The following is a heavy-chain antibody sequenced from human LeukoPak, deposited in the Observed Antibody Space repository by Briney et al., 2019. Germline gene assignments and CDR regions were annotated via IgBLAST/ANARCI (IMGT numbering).Heavy chain of an antibody. V-gene: IGHV4-39*01. Sequence: SETLSLTCTVSGGSISASGHYWGWIRQPPGKGLEWIGSIYYSGSTYYNPSLRSRVTISLDTSKNQFSLKVNSVTAADTAVYYCARHNDPGHAFDIWGQGTMVAVSS. CDR1: GGSISASGHY. D-gene: IGHD1-1*01. J-gene: IGHJ3*02. CDR2: IYYSGST. CDR3: ARHNDPGHAFDI.